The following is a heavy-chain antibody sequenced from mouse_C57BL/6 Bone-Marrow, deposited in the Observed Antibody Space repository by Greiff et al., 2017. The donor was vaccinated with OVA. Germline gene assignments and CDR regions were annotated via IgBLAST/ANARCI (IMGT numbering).Heavy chain of an antibody. D-gene: IGHD1-1*01. J-gene: IGHJ4*01. Sequence: VQLKESGAELVRPGASVKLSCTASGFNIKDDYMHWVKQRPEQGLEWIGWIDPENGDTEYAPKFQGKATITADTSSNTAYLQRSSLTSEDTAVYYCTTPRSSFYAMDYWGQGTSVTVSS. V-gene: IGHV14-4*01. CDR1: GFNIKDDY. CDR2: IDPENGDT. CDR3: TTPRSSFYAMDY.